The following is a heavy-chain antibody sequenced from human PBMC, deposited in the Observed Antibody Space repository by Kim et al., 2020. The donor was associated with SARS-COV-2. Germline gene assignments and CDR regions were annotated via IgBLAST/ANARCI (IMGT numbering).Heavy chain of an antibody. Sequence: SQTLSLTCAISGDSVSNNSATWNWIRQSPSGGLEWLGRTFYRSKWYNDYALSVKSRITINPDTSKNQFSLQLNSVTPEDTAVYYCARDTRQRVVVWYYYGLDVWGQGTTVNVSS. D-gene: IGHD2-15*01. CDR2: TFYRSKWYN. J-gene: IGHJ6*02. V-gene: IGHV6-1*01. CDR3: ARDTRQRVVVWYYYGLDV. CDR1: GDSVSNNSAT.